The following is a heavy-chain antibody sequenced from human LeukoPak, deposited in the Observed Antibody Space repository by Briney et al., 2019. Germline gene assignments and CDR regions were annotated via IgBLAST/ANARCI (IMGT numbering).Heavy chain of an antibody. CDR2: ISGSGGST. J-gene: IGHJ6*02. V-gene: IGHV3-23*01. CDR1: GFTFSSNA. Sequence: GGSLRLSCAAAGFTFSSNAMSWVRQPPGKGLEWVSGISGSGGSTHYADSVKGRFTISRHKSKNTLYLQMNSLRVEDTAVYYCAELESPYNYSGMDVWGQGTTVTVS. CDR3: AELESPYNYSGMDV. D-gene: IGHD3-3*01.